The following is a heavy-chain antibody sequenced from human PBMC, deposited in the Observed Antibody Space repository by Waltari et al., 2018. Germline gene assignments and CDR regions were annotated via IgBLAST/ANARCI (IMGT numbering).Heavy chain of an antibody. D-gene: IGHD3-9*01. CDR1: GGSISSSSYY. CDR2: IYYSGRT. CDR3: ARSAPYYDILTGYRNQEWFDY. V-gene: IGHV4-39*01. J-gene: IGHJ4*02. Sequence: QLQLQESGPGLVKPSETLSLTCTVSGGSISSSSYYWGWIRQPPGKGLEWIGSIYYSGRTYYNPSLKSRVTISVDTSKNQFSLKLSSVTAADTAVYYCARSAPYYDILTGYRNQEWFDYWGQGTLVTVSS.